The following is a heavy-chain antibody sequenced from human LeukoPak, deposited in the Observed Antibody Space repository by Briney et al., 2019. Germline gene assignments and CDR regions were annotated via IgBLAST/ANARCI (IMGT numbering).Heavy chain of an antibody. D-gene: IGHD2-2*01. CDR2: ISGSGSST. V-gene: IGHV3-23*01. Sequence: GGSLRLSCAASGFTFSSYAMSWVRQAPGKGLEWVSAISGSGSSTYYADSVKGRFTISRDNSKNTLYLQMNSLRAEDTAVYYCAKVDWAIVVVPASPVWGKGTTVTVSS. CDR3: AKVDWAIVVVPASPV. J-gene: IGHJ6*04. CDR1: GFTFSSYA.